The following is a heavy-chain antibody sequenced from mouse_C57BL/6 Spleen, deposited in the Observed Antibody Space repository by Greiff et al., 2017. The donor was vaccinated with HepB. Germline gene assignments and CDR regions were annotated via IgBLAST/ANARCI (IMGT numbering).Heavy chain of an antibody. Sequence: QVQLKQPGAELVRPGSSVKLSCKASGYTFTSYWMHWVKQRPIQGLEWIGNIDPSDSETHYNQKFKDKATLTVDKSSSTAYMQLSGLTSEDSAVYYCARGYYGDYWGQGTTLTVSS. CDR1: GYTFTSYW. D-gene: IGHD1-1*01. J-gene: IGHJ2*01. CDR2: IDPSDSET. V-gene: IGHV1-52*01. CDR3: ARGYYGDY.